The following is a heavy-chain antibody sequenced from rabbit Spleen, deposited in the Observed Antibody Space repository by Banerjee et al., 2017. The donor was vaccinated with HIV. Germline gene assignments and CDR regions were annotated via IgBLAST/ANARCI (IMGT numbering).Heavy chain of an antibody. CDR2: INTATGKA. D-gene: IGHD1-1*01. J-gene: IGHJ4*01. CDR3: ARDLVAVIGWNFSL. CDR1: GFTFSNNDY. Sequence: QSLEESGGDLVKPEGSLTLTCTASGFTFSNNDYMCWVRQAPGKGLEWIACINTATGKAVYASWAKGRFTISKTSSTKVTLQMTSLTAADTATYFCARDLVAVIGWNFSLWGPGTLVTVS. V-gene: IGHV1S40*01.